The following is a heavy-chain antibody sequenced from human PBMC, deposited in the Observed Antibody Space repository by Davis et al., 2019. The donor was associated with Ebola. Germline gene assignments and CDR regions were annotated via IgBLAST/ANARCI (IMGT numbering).Heavy chain of an antibody. Sequence: SGPTLVKPTQTLTLTCAFSGFSLTSRAVGVGWIRQPPGRALEWLALIYGNGENRYRPSLRSRLTITQDTSKAQVLLTMTNMDPMDTATYYCAHIPTCGGAACYSPWFDSWGQGTLVTVSS. D-gene: IGHD2-21*02. CDR3: AHIPTCGGAACYSPWFDS. CDR2: IYGNGEN. J-gene: IGHJ5*01. CDR1: GFSLTSRAVG. V-gene: IGHV2-5*01.